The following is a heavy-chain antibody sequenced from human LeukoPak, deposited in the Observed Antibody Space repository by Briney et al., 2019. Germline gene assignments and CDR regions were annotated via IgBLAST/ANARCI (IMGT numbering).Heavy chain of an antibody. J-gene: IGHJ4*02. CDR3: AKRGVVIRVFLVGFHKEAYYFDS. Sequence: GGSLRLSCAVSGISLSNYGMSWVRQAPGKGLEWVAGLSGSGGGTNYADSVQGRFTISRDNPKNTLYLQMNSLRAEDTAVYFCAKRGVVIRVFLVGFHKEAYYFDSWGQGALVAVSS. D-gene: IGHD3-10*01. CDR1: GISLSNYG. CDR2: LSGSGGGT. V-gene: IGHV3-23*01.